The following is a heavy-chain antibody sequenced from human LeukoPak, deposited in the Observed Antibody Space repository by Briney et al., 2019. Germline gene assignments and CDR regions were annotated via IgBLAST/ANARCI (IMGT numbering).Heavy chain of an antibody. Sequence: GRSLRLSCAASGFTFDDYIMHWVRQAPGKGLEWVSSISWNSGSIGYADSVKGRFTISRDNAKNSLYLQMNSLETEDTAVYYCAREGCGDTSCYTNDYWGQGTRVTVSS. CDR1: GFTFDDYI. D-gene: IGHD2-2*02. CDR3: AREGCGDTSCYTNDY. V-gene: IGHV3-9*01. CDR2: ISWNSGSI. J-gene: IGHJ4*02.